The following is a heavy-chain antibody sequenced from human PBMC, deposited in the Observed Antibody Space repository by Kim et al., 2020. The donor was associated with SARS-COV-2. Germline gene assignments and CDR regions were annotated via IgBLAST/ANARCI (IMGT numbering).Heavy chain of an antibody. Sequence: SETLSLTCAVYGGSFSGYYWSWIRQPPGKGLEWIGEINHSGSTNYNPSLKSRVTISVDTSKNQFSLKLSSVTAADTAVYYCARVGPYDFWSGYYGRTYYYYGMDVWGQGTTVTVSS. CDR1: GGSFSGYY. V-gene: IGHV4-34*01. D-gene: IGHD3-3*01. J-gene: IGHJ6*02. CDR3: ARVGPYDFWSGYYGRTYYYYGMDV. CDR2: INHSGST.